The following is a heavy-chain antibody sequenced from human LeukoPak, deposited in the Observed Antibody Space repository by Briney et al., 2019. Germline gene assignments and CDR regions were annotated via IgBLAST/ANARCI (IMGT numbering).Heavy chain of an antibody. D-gene: IGHD3-3*01. CDR3: ARGGYDFWSGSKNWFDP. CDR1: GGSISSYY. V-gene: IGHV4-59*01. Sequence: SETLSLTWTVSGGSISSYYWSWIRQPPGKGLEWIGYIYYSGSTNYNPSLKSRVTISVDTSKNQFSLKLSSVTAADTAVYYCARGGYDFWSGSKNWFDPWGQGTLVTVSS. CDR2: IYYSGST. J-gene: IGHJ5*02.